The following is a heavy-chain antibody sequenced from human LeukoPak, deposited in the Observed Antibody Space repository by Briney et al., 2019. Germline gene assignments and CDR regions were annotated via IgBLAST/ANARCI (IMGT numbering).Heavy chain of an antibody. CDR2: INHSGST. D-gene: IGHD6-19*01. Sequence: SETLSLTCAVYGGSFSVYYWSWIRQPPGKGLEWIGEINHSGSTNYNPSLKSRVTISVDTSKNQFSLKLSSVTAADTAVYYCASVPVAGTQGYYFDYWGQGTLVTASS. CDR3: ASVPVAGTQGYYFDY. J-gene: IGHJ4*02. V-gene: IGHV4-34*01. CDR1: GGSFSVYY.